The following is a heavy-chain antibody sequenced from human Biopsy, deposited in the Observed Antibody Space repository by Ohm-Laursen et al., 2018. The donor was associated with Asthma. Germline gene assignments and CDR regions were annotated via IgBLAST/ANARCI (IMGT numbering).Heavy chain of an antibody. Sequence: TLSLTCRVSGGYTGSSDHHWAWIRQAPGKGLEWIGFVFWSGSTHYSRSLERRVSISIDTATNEFSMKLWSVTPADTAVYFCARVVSYGDIFFGIYVWGPGNTVVVS. CDR3: ARVVSYGDIFFGIYV. D-gene: IGHD4-17*01. CDR1: GGYTGSSDHH. J-gene: IGHJ6*02. V-gene: IGHV4-30-4*01. CDR2: VFWSGST.